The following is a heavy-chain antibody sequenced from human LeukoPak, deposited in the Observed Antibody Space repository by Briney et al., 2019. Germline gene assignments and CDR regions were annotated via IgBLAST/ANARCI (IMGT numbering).Heavy chain of an antibody. CDR3: ARGRRPSGTFYVDS. J-gene: IGHJ4*02. D-gene: IGHD2/OR15-2a*01. V-gene: IGHV3-7*05. CDR2: IKPDGTEK. CDR1: GFTFSSYW. Sequence: PGGSLRLSCTASGFTFSSYWMTWVRQAPGKGLEWVANIKPDGTEKYYVDSVKGRFTVSRDNAKNSLYLQMNSLRAEDTAVYYCARGRRPSGTFYVDSWGQGTLVPVSS.